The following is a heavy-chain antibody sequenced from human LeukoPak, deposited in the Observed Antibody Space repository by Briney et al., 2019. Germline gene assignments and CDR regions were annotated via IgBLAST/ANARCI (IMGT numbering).Heavy chain of an antibody. D-gene: IGHD4-17*01. Sequence: GGSLRLSCAASGFTFSTYRMNWVRQAPGNGLEWVSYIGGGSSTIHYADSVKGRFTISRDNAKNTLYLQMNSLRDADTAVYYCARDSRDYVFGYWGQGALVTVSS. CDR1: GFTFSTYR. V-gene: IGHV3-48*02. CDR2: IGGGSSTI. J-gene: IGHJ4*02. CDR3: ARDSRDYVFGY.